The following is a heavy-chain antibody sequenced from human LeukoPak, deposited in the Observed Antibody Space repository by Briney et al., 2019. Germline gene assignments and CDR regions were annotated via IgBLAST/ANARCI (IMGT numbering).Heavy chain of an antibody. CDR2: INSDGSEG. V-gene: IGHV3-7*03. CDR1: GFTFSSYW. Sequence: GGPLRLSCAASGFTFSSYWMNWARQAPGKGLEWVASINSDGSEGYYADVVKGRFTISRDNAKNSLYLQINSLRAEDTAVYYCARSSYSSSSSVWGQGTMVTVSS. CDR3: ARSSYSSSSSV. J-gene: IGHJ3*01. D-gene: IGHD6-6*01.